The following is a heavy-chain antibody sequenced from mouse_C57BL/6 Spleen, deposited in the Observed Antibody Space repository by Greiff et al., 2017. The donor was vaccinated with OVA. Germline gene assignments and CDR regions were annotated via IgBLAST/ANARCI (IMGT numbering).Heavy chain of an antibody. CDR2: IDPSDSET. J-gene: IGHJ4*01. D-gene: IGHD1-1*01. CDR1: GYTFTSYW. CDR3: ARVKTTVVAEAMDY. Sequence: QVQLQQPGAELVRPGSSVKLSCKASGYTFTSYWMHWVKQRPIQGLEWIGNIDPSDSETHYNQKFKDKATLTVDKSSSTAYMQLSSLTSEDSAVYHCARVKTTVVAEAMDYGGQGTSDTVLS. V-gene: IGHV1-52*01.